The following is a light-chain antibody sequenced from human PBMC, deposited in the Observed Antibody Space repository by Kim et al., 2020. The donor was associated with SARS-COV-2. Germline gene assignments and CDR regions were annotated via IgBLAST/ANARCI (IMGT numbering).Light chain of an antibody. CDR3: MQALQTPLLI. Sequence: DIVMTQSPLSLPVTPGEPASISCRSSQSLLHSNGYNYLDWYLQKPGQSPQLLIYLGSNRASGVPDRFSGSGSGTDFTLKISRVEAEDVGVYYCMQALQTPLLIFGGGTKVDIK. J-gene: IGKJ4*01. V-gene: IGKV2-28*01. CDR2: LGS. CDR1: QSLLHSNGYNY.